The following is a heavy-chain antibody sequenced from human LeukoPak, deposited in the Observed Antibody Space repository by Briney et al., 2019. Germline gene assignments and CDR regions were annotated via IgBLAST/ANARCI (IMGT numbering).Heavy chain of an antibody. CDR1: GFTFSSYG. D-gene: IGHD4-17*01. J-gene: IGHJ4*02. CDR3: VSDYGDYGSDY. V-gene: IGHV3-30*03. CDR2: ISYDGSNK. Sequence: PGGSLRLSCAASGFTFSSYGMHWVRQAPGKGLEWVAVISYDGSNKYYADSVKGRFTISRDNSKNTLYLQMNSLRAEDTAVYYCVSDYGDYGSDYWGQGTLVTVSS.